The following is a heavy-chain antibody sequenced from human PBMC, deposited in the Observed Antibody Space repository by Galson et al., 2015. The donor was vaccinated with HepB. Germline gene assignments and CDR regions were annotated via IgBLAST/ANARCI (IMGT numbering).Heavy chain of an antibody. Sequence: SLRLSCAASGFTFSTYTMHWVRQAPGKGLEWVALISFDGSNKYNADSVKGRFTISRDNSKNTLYLQMNSLRPEDTAVYYCATNPQWAPYWGNGMDVWGQGTTVTVSS. J-gene: IGHJ6*02. CDR1: GFTFSTYT. D-gene: IGHD1-26*01. V-gene: IGHV3-30-3*01. CDR3: ATNPQWAPYWGNGMDV. CDR2: ISFDGSNK.